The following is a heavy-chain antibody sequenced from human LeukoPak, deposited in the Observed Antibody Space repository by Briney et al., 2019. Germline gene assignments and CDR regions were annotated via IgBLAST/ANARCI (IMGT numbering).Heavy chain of an antibody. Sequence: SETLSLTCTVSGGSISSGSYYWSWIRQPAGKGLEWIGRIYTSGSTNYNPSLKSRVTISVDTSKNQFSLKLSSVTAADTAVYYCARESGYGDYFGYYYYMDVWGKGTTVTISS. CDR2: IYTSGST. J-gene: IGHJ6*03. CDR1: GGSISSGSYY. V-gene: IGHV4-61*02. CDR3: ARESGYGDYFGYYYYMDV. D-gene: IGHD4-17*01.